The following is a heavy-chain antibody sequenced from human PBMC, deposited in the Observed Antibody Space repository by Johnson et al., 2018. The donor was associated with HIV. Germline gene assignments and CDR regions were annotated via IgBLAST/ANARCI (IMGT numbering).Heavy chain of an antibody. CDR3: AKTRTTVTTIDAFDI. CDR2: IWYDGSNK. V-gene: IGHV3-30*18. D-gene: IGHD4-17*01. CDR1: GFTFSSYA. J-gene: IGHJ3*02. Sequence: QEKLVESGGGVVQPGRSLRLSCAASGFTFSSYAMHWVRQAPGKGLEWVAVIWYDGSNKYYADYVKGRFTISRDNSKNTLYLQMNSLRDEDTAVYYCAKTRTTVTTIDAFDIWGQGTMVTVSS.